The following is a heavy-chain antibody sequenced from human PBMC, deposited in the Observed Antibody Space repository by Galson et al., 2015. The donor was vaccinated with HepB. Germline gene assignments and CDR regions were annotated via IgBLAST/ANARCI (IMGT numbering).Heavy chain of an antibody. J-gene: IGHJ4*02. Sequence: SVKVSCKASGYTFTSYYMHWVRQAPGQGLEWMGIINPSGGSTSYAQKFQGRVTMTTDTSTSTAYMELRSLRSDDTAVYYCAKDLIRGPGIAGSPEDYWGQGTLVTVSS. CDR3: AKDLIRGPGIAGSPEDY. CDR2: INPSGGST. CDR1: GYTFTSYY. D-gene: IGHD6-13*01. V-gene: IGHV1-46*01.